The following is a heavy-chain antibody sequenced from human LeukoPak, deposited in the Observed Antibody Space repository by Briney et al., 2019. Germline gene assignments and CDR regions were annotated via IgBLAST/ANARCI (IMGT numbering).Heavy chain of an antibody. V-gene: IGHV3-48*01. CDR3: ARGPPYSCGYCDY. CDR1: GFTFSSYS. Sequence: GGSLRLSCAASGFTFSSYSMNWVRQAPGKGLEWVSYISSSSSTIYYADSVKGRFTISRDNAKNSLYLQMNSLRAEDTAVYYCARGPPYSCGYCDYWGQGTLVTVSS. J-gene: IGHJ4*02. D-gene: IGHD5-18*01. CDR2: ISSSSSTI.